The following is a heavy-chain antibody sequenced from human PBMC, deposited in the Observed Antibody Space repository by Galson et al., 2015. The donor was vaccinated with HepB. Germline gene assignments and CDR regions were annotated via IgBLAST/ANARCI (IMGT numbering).Heavy chain of an antibody. J-gene: IGHJ4*01. V-gene: IGHV3-53*01. D-gene: IGHD5/OR15-5a*01. Sequence: SLRLSCAASGFTVSGNYMSWVRQAPGLGLEWVAVIYSGGTTHYADSVKGRFAISRDSSKNTVYLQMNSLRVEDTAVYYCASSIVSGTQPLKYWGQGTLVTVSS. CDR2: IYSGGTT. CDR3: ASSIVSGTQPLKY. CDR1: GFTVSGNY.